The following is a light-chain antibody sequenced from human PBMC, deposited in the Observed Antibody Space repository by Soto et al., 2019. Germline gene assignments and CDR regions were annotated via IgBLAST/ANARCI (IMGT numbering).Light chain of an antibody. CDR2: RNN. Sequence: QSVLTQPPSASGTPGQRVTISCSGSSSNIGSNYVYCYQQLPGTAPKLLIYRNNQRPSGVPDRFSGSKSGTSASLDISGLRSEDEDDYYCAAWDDSMRGLVFGGGTKLTVL. CDR1: SSNIGSNY. V-gene: IGLV1-47*01. J-gene: IGLJ3*02. CDR3: AAWDDSMRGLV.